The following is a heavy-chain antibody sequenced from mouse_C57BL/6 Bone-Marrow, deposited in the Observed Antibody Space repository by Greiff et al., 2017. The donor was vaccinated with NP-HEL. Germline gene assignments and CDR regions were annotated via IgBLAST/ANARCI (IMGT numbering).Heavy chain of an antibody. D-gene: IGHD1-1*01. CDR1: GFNITDDY. J-gene: IGHJ4*01. V-gene: IGHV14-4*01. CDR3: TTKGSSHYAMDY. Sequence: EVQLQQSGAELVRPGASVKLSCTASGFNITDDYMHWVKQRPEQGLEWIGWIDPENGDTEYASKFQGKATITADTSSNTAYLQLSSLTSEDTAVYYCTTKGSSHYAMDYWGQGTSVTVSS. CDR2: IDPENGDT.